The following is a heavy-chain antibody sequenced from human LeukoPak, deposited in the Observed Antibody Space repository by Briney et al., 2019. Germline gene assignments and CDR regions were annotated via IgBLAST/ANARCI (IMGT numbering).Heavy chain of an antibody. V-gene: IGHV1-2*02. Sequence: GASVKVSCKASGYTFTGYYMHWVRQAPGQGLEWMGWINPNSGGTNYAQKFQGRVTMTRDTSISTAYMELSSLRSEDMAVYYCARVGVRGVIGPFDPWGQGTLVTVSS. J-gene: IGHJ5*02. D-gene: IGHD3-10*01. CDR3: ARVGVRGVIGPFDP. CDR1: GYTFTGYY. CDR2: INPNSGGT.